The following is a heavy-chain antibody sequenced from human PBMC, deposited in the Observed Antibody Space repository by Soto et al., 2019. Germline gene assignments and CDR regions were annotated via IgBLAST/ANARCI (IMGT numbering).Heavy chain of an antibody. J-gene: IGHJ4*02. Sequence: VPLLESGGGLVQPGGSLRLSCAASGFSFSSYAMGWVRQAPGKGLEGVSGIRGRGGTTYYADSVKGRFTISRDNSKNTLFLQMDSLRAEDTAIYYCAKVIVEWELLNAFYSWGQGTLVTVSS. V-gene: IGHV3-23*01. CDR1: GFSFSSYA. D-gene: IGHD1-26*01. CDR2: IRGRGGTT. CDR3: AKVIVEWELLNAFYS.